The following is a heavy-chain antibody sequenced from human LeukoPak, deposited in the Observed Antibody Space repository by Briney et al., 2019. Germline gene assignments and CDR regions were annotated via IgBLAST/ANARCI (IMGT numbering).Heavy chain of an antibody. Sequence: GGSLRLSCAASGFTFSSYDMHWVRQATGKGLEWVSAIGTAGDTYYPGSVKGRFTISRENAKNSLYLQMKSLRAGDTAVYYCARGITMVRGVISHFDYWGQGTLVTVSS. J-gene: IGHJ4*02. V-gene: IGHV3-13*01. D-gene: IGHD3-10*01. CDR1: GFTFSSYD. CDR2: IGTAGDT. CDR3: ARGITMVRGVISHFDY.